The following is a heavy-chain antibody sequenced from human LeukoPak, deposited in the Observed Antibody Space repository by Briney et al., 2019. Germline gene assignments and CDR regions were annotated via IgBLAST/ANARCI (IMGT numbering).Heavy chain of an antibody. J-gene: IGHJ4*02. CDR2: IYTSGST. D-gene: IGHD6-13*01. CDR3: AIIKGIAAAGAFDY. Sequence: SETLSLTCTVSGGSISSYYWSWIRQPAGKGLEWIGRIYTSGSTNYNPSLKSRVTMSVDTSKNQFSLKLSSVTAADTAVYYCAIIKGIAAAGAFDYWGQGTLVTVSS. CDR1: GGSISSYY. V-gene: IGHV4-4*07.